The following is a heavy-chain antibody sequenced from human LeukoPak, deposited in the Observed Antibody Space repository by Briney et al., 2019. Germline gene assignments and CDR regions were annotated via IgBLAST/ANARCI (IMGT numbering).Heavy chain of an antibody. CDR2: INHSGST. D-gene: IGHD4/OR15-4a*01. CDR1: GGSFSGYY. V-gene: IGHV4-34*01. CDR3: ARAPTMVDAADAFDI. J-gene: IGHJ3*02. Sequence: SETLSLTCGVYGGSFSGYYWSWIRQPPGKGLEWIGEINHSGSTNYNPSLKSRVTISVDTSKNQFSLKLSSVTAADTAVYYCARAPTMVDAADAFDIWGQGTMVTVSS.